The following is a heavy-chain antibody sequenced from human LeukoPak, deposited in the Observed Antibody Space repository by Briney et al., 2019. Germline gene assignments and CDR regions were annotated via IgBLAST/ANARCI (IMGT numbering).Heavy chain of an antibody. Sequence: GGSLRLSCAASGFTFNTYGMHWVRQAPGKGLEWVAFIRYDGSDKFYADSVKGRFIISRDNSKNSLYLQMNSLRAEDTAVYYCARGRKYTSGYRVTELGSGYSDYWGQGTLVTVSS. CDR2: IRYDGSDK. CDR3: ARGRKYTSGYRVTELGSGYSDY. J-gene: IGHJ4*02. CDR1: GFTFNTYG. V-gene: IGHV3-30*02. D-gene: IGHD5-18*01.